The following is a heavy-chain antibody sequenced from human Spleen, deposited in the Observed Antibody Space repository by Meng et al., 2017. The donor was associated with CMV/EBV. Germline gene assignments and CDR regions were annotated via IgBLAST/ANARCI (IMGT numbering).Heavy chain of an antibody. V-gene: IGHV3-49*02. CDR2: IRSKAYGGPT. J-gene: IGHJ6*02. D-gene: IGHD3-9*01. CDR1: GFSFNTHR. CDR3: TRGDDILTGYPEYGMDV. Sequence: GESLKISCAASGFSFNTHRMTWVRQAPGKGLEWVTLIRSKAYGGPTEYAASVKGRFTISRDDSKGIAYLQMNSLKTEDTAVYYCTRGDDILTGYPEYGMDVWGHGTTVTVSS.